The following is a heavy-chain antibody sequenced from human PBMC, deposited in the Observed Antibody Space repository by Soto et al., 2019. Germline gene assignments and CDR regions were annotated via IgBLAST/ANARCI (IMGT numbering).Heavy chain of an antibody. CDR3: VRTAREGAVAPHWFDR. Sequence: SETLSLTCTVSGAPIRSTDYYWSWIRQAPGKGLEWIGYVYYTGSTYYNPSLMSRLTISVDTSKNQFSLKLTSVTAAETAVYYCVRTAREGAVAPHWFDRWGQGTQVTVSS. D-gene: IGHD2-21*02. CDR2: VYYTGST. V-gene: IGHV4-30-4*01. CDR1: GAPIRSTDYY. J-gene: IGHJ5*02.